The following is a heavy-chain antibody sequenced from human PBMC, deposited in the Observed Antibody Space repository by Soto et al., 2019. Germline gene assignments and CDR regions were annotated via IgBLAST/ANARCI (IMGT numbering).Heavy chain of an antibody. V-gene: IGHV4-34*01. CDR3: ARGRRWLQYGMDV. D-gene: IGHD5-12*01. CDR1: GGSFSGYY. CDR2: INHSGST. Sequence: QVQLQQWGAGLLKPSETLSLTCAVYGGSFSGYYWSWSRQPPGKGLEWIGEINHSGSTNYNPSLKSRVTISVDTSKTQFSLKLSSVTAADTAVYYCARGRRWLQYGMDVWGQGTTVTVSS. J-gene: IGHJ6*02.